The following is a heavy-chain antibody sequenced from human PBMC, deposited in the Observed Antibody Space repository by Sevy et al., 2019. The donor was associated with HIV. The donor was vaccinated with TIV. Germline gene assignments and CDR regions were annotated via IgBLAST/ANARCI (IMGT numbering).Heavy chain of an antibody. D-gene: IGHD2-15*01. CDR1: GGSISSADYY. J-gene: IGHJ4*02. CDR2: IYYSGST. CDR3: ARRNGGRFDY. V-gene: IGHV4-30-4*01. Sequence: SETLSLTCTVSGGSISSADYYWSWIRQPPGNGLEWIGYIYYSGSTYYNPSLKSRVTISVDTPKNQFSLKLSSVTAADTAVYYCARRNGGRFDYWGQGTLVTVSS.